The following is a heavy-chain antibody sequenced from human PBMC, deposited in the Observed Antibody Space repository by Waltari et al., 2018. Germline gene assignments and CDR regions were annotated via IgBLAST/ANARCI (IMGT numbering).Heavy chain of an antibody. CDR3: AAHLRQVTTEFAY. J-gene: IGHJ4*02. D-gene: IGHD4-17*01. V-gene: IGHV4-59*01. Sequence: QVPLQESGQKLVQPSETLSLTCTVSAGSLTSYFWSWIRQPPGKGLEWIGYIQYSGNTNSDTSMKSRVTISMDTSKNQFSLKLSSATAADTAVYYCAAHLRQVTTEFAYWGQGTLVTVSS. CDR1: AGSLTSYF. CDR2: IQYSGNT.